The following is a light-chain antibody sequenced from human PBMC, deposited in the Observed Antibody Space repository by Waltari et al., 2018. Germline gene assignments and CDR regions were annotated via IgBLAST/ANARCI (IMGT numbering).Light chain of an antibody. CDR2: KDR. CDR3: QSADSTGYPSVI. CDR1: ILKNKF. J-gene: IGLJ7*01. Sequence: SYGLTQAPSVSVSPGQTARITCSGEILKNKFVKWFQQRPGQAPMLLIFKDRERPSGVPERFSGSSSGSTVTLIIRGAQAEDEADYYCQSADSTGYPSVIFGGGTRLTVL. V-gene: IGLV3-25*02.